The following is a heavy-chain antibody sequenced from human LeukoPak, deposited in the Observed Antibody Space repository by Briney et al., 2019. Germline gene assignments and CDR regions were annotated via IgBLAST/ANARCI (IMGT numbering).Heavy chain of an antibody. J-gene: IGHJ1*01. Sequence: SETLTLTCTVSGGSISSHYWSWIRKPPGKGLEWIGYIYYSGSTNYNPSLKSRVAISVDTSKNQFSLKLSSVTDADTAVYYCARAGLGASEYFQHWGQGTLVTVSS. CDR1: GGSISSHY. CDR2: IYYSGST. CDR3: ARAGLGASEYFQH. V-gene: IGHV4-59*08. D-gene: IGHD2-21*01.